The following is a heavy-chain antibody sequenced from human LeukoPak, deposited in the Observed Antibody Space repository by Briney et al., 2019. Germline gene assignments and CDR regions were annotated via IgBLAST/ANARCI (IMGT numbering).Heavy chain of an antibody. Sequence: SQTLSLTCTVSGGSISSGSYYWSWIRQPAGKGLEWIGRIYTSGSTNYNPSLKSRVTISVDTSKNQFSLKLSSVTAADTAVYYCARGVPGPAAIWFDPWGQGTLVTVSS. D-gene: IGHD2-2*01. J-gene: IGHJ5*02. CDR3: ARGVPGPAAIWFDP. V-gene: IGHV4-61*02. CDR2: IYTSGST. CDR1: GGSISSGSYY.